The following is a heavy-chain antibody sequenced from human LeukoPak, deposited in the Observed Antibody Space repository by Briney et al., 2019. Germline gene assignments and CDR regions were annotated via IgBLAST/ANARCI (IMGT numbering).Heavy chain of an antibody. Sequence: GGSLRLSCAASGFIFTDYGMHWVRQAPGKGLEWVANIKQDGSEKYYVDSVKGRFTISRDNAKNSLYLQMNSLRAEDTAVYYCAREMFRWFDPWGQGTLVTVSS. J-gene: IGHJ5*02. CDR2: IKQDGSEK. CDR3: AREMFRWFDP. V-gene: IGHV3-7*01. D-gene: IGHD3-10*02. CDR1: GFIFTDYG.